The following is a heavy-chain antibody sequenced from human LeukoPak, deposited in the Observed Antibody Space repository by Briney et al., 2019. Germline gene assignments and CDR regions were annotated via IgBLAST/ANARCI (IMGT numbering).Heavy chain of an antibody. CDR3: AHITMVRGVDYGMDV. V-gene: IGHV1-69*04. CDR1: GGTFSSYA. Sequence: SVKVSCKASGGTFSSYAISWVRQAPGQGLEWIGRIIPILGIANYPQKFQGRVTITADKSTSTAYMELSSLRSEDTAVYYCAHITMVRGVDYGMDVWGQGTTVTVSS. J-gene: IGHJ6*02. D-gene: IGHD3-10*01. CDR2: IIPILGIA.